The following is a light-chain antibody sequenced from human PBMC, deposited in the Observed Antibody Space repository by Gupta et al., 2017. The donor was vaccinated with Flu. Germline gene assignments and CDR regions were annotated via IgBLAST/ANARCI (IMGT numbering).Light chain of an antibody. V-gene: IGKV1-39*01. J-gene: IGKJ1*01. CDR1: QNVKNY. Sequence: DIQLTQSPSSLSSSIGDRVTITCRASQNVKNYLNWYQQKPGRAPKLLIYTASTLQSGVPSRFSGTGYGTEFALTINNLQPEDVATYFCQESYRGPPLWTFGQGTKVEVK. CDR3: QESYRGPPLWT. CDR2: TAS.